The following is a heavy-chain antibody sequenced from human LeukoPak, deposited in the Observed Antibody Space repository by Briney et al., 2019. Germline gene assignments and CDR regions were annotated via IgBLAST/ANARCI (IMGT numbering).Heavy chain of an antibody. Sequence: GGSLRPSCAASGFTFSNAWMSWVRQAPGKGLEWVGRIKSKTDGGTTDYAAPVKGRFTISRDDSKNTLYLQMNSLKTEDTAVYYCTTGPYVIAAAGPLDAFDIWGQGTMVTVSS. V-gene: IGHV3-15*01. D-gene: IGHD6-13*01. CDR3: TTGPYVIAAAGPLDAFDI. CDR2: IKSKTDGGTT. CDR1: GFTFSNAW. J-gene: IGHJ3*02.